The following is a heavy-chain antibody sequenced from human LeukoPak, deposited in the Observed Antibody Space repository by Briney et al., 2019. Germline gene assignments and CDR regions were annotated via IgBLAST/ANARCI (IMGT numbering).Heavy chain of an antibody. CDR3: AREVGRGYVDY. CDR1: GFTFSSYA. Sequence: GRSLRLSCAASGFTFSSYAMHWVRQAPGKGLEWVSYISSSSSTIYYADSVKGRFTISRDNAKNSLYLQMNSLRAEDTAVYYCAREVGRGYVDYWGQGTLVTVSS. CDR2: ISSSSSTI. V-gene: IGHV3-48*04. D-gene: IGHD1-1*01. J-gene: IGHJ4*02.